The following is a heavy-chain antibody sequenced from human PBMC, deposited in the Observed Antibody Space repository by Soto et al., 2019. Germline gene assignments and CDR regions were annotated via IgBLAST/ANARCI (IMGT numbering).Heavy chain of an antibody. CDR3: ARATYYYDSSGPYYYYGMDV. CDR2: INPNSGGT. CDR1: GYTFTGYY. V-gene: IGHV1-2*04. J-gene: IGHJ6*02. D-gene: IGHD3-22*01. Sequence: ASVKVSCKASGYTFTGYYMHWVRQAPGQGLEWMGWINPNSGGTNYAQKFQGWVTMTRDTSISTAYMELSRLRSDDTAVYYCARATYYYDSSGPYYYYGMDVWGQGTKVTVSS.